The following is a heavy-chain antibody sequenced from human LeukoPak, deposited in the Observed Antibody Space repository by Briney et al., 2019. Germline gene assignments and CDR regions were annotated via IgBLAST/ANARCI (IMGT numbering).Heavy chain of an antibody. CDR3: ARETLGLFEY. CDR1: GGSISSYY. J-gene: IGHJ4*02. CDR2: IYYSGST. V-gene: IGHV4-59*12. Sequence: PSETLSLTCTVSGGSISSYYWSWIRQPPGKGLEWIGYIYYSGSTNYNPSLKSRVTISVDKSKSQFSLKLSSVTAADTAVYYCARETLGLFEYWGQGTLVTVSS.